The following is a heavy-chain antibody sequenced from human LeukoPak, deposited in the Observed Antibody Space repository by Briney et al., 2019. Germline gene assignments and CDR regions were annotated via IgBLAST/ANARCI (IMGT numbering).Heavy chain of an antibody. V-gene: IGHV4-59*08. Sequence: SETLSPTCTVSGGSINNYYWSWIRQPPGKGLEWIGYIYYSGGDMNYNPSLKSRLTISVDTSKNQISLMLTSMTAADTAVYYCARQPAATAAFDIWAQGTMVTVSS. D-gene: IGHD5-18*01. J-gene: IGHJ3*02. CDR3: ARQPAATAAFDI. CDR1: GGSINNYY. CDR2: IYYSGGDM.